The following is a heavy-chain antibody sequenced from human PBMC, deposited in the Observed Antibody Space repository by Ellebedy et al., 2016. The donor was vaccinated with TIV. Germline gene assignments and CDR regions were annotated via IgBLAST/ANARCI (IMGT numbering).Heavy chain of an antibody. J-gene: IGHJ4*02. Sequence: MPSETLSLTCSVSGGSIIRSSYYWGWMRQSPGTGLEGIASIDYSGSAYYQPSLKSRLTLSVDTSKNQFSLHLTSVPAADTAVYFCASTPFSAGSGYHPHDYWGQGILVTVSS. CDR3: ASTPFSAGSGYHPHDY. D-gene: IGHD5-12*01. CDR2: IDYSGSA. V-gene: IGHV4-39*01. CDR1: GGSIIRSSYY.